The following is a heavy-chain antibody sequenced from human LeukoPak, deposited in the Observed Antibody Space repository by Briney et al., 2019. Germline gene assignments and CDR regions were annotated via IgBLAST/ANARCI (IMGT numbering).Heavy chain of an antibody. J-gene: IGHJ6*04. CDR1: GFTLSSYA. V-gene: IGHV3-48*03. CDR2: ISSSGSTI. Sequence: GGSLRLSCVVSGFTLSSYAMNWVRQAPGKGLEWASYISSSGSTIYYADSVKGRFTISRDNAKNSLYLQMNSLRAEDTAVYYCAELGITMIGGVWGKGTTVTISS. CDR3: AELGITMIGGV. D-gene: IGHD3-10*02.